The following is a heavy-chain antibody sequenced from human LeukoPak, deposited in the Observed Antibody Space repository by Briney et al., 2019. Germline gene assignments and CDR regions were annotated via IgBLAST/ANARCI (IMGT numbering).Heavy chain of an antibody. CDR3: ARASSGYSGYGPGSYYYYMDV. J-gene: IGHJ6*03. CDR1: GGSFSGYY. V-gene: IGHV4-34*01. D-gene: IGHD5-12*01. CDR2: INHSGST. Sequence: SETLSLTCAVYGGSFSGYYWSWIRQPPGKGLEWIREINHSGSTNYNPSLKNRVTISVDTSKNQFSLKLSSVTAADTAVYYCARASSGYSGYGPGSYYYYMDVWGKGTTVTVSS.